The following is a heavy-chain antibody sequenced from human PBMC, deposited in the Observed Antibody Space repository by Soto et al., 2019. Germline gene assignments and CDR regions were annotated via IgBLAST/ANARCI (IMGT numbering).Heavy chain of an antibody. V-gene: IGHV4-34*01. D-gene: IGHD3-16*02. CDR1: GGSFSGYY. CDR3: ASRPYIWGSYRSLGALDI. CDR2: INHSGST. J-gene: IGHJ3*02. Sequence: QVQLQQWGAGLLKPSETLSLTCAVYGGSFSGYYWSWIRQPPGKGLEWIGEINHSGSTNYNPSLKSRVTISVDTSKNQFSLKLSSVTAADTAVYYCASRPYIWGSYRSLGALDIWGQGTMVTVSS.